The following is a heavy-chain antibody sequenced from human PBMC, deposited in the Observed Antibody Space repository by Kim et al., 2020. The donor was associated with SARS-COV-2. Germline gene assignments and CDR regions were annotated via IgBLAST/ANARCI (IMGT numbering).Heavy chain of an antibody. J-gene: IGHJ4*02. D-gene: IGHD3-3*01. Sequence: GGSLRLSCAASGFTFSSYSMNWVCQAPGKGLEWVSYIRSSSSTIYYADSVKGRFTISRDNAKNSLYLQMNSLRDEDTAVYYCARDLSGVWSGLGCWGQGTLVTVSS. V-gene: IGHV3-48*02. CDR3: ARDLSGVWSGLGC. CDR2: IRSSSSTI. CDR1: GFTFSSYS.